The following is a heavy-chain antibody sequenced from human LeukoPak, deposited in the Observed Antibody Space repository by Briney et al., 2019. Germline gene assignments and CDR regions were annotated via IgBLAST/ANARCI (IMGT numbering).Heavy chain of an antibody. D-gene: IGHD6-19*01. Sequence: SVKVSCKASGGTFSSCAISWVRQAPGQGLEWMGGIIPIFGTANYAQKFQGRVTITADKSTSTAYMELSSLRSEDTAVYYCARDLSSGWYYFDYWGQGTLVTVSS. J-gene: IGHJ4*02. V-gene: IGHV1-69*06. CDR2: IIPIFGTA. CDR1: GGTFSSCA. CDR3: ARDLSSGWYYFDY.